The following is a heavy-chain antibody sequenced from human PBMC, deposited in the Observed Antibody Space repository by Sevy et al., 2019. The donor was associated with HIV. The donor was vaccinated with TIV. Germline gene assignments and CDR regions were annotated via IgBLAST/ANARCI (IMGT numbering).Heavy chain of an antibody. CDR1: GFTFSTYS. CDR3: AKAVADSNYCYGLDV. Sequence: GGSLRLSCAASGFTFSTYSMHWVRQAPGKGLEWVALIWFDGSNKYYADSVKGRFTISRDNSKKTLYLQMNSLRAEDTAVYYCAKAVADSNYCYGLDVWGQGTTVTVSS. J-gene: IGHJ6*02. V-gene: IGHV3-33*06. D-gene: IGHD6-19*01. CDR2: IWFDGSNK.